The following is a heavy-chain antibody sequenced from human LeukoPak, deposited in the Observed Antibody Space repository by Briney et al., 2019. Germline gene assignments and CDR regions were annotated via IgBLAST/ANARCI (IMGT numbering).Heavy chain of an antibody. CDR1: GFTFSSYA. V-gene: IGHV3-30-3*01. Sequence: PGGSLRLSCAASGFTFSSYAMHWVRQAPGKGLEWVAVISYDGSNKYYADSVKGRFTISRDNSKNTLYLQMNSLRAEDTAVYYCAQWPWFGTSDYYYGMDVWGQGTTVTVSS. CDR2: ISYDGSNK. J-gene: IGHJ6*02. D-gene: IGHD6-19*01. CDR3: AQWPWFGTSDYYYGMDV.